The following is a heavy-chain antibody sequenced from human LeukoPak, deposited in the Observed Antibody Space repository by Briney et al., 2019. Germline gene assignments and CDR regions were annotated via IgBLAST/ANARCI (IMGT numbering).Heavy chain of an antibody. CDR2: IYYRGST. J-gene: IGHJ6*04. CDR3: ARGYCSSTSCRFLYYYYGMDV. Sequence: SETPALTWTVSGCSLCSYYWSWIRQPPGKGLEWIGDIYYRGSTNYNPSLKSRVTISVDTSKNQFSLKLSAVTAADTAVYYCARGYCSSTSCRFLYYYYGMDVWGKGTTVTVSS. CDR1: GCSLCSYY. V-gene: IGHV4-59*01. D-gene: IGHD2-2*01.